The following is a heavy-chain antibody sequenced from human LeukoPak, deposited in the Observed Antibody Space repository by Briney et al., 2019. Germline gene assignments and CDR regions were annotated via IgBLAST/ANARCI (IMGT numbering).Heavy chain of an antibody. Sequence: GGSLRLSCAASGFTVSNNYMSWVRQAPGKGLEWVSVIYSGGSTYYADSVKGRFTISRDNAKRSLYLQMDSLRDEDTAVYYCARDPPSGGFDSWGQGTLVTVSS. D-gene: IGHD2-15*01. J-gene: IGHJ4*02. CDR2: IYSGGST. CDR3: ARDPPSGGFDS. V-gene: IGHV3-53*01. CDR1: GFTVSNNY.